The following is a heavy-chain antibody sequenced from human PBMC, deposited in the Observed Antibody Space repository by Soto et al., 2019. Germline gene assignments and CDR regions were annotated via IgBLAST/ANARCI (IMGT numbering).Heavy chain of an antibody. CDR2: ISTYNSNT. V-gene: IGHV1-18*01. CDR3: ARDEAAPGRSFFLAY. CDR1: GYIFRCYG. D-gene: IGHD6-25*01. Sequence: QVQLVQSGAEVKKPGASVKVSCKASGYIFRCYGITWVRQAPGQGLEWMRWISTYNSNTKYAQKVQDRGTMTTDTSTSTPCMELRSLRSDDTAVYYCARDEAAPGRSFFLAYWGQGALVTVSS. J-gene: IGHJ4*02.